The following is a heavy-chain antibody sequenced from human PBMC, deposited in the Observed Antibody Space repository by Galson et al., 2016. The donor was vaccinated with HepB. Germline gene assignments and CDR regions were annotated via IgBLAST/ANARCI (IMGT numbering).Heavy chain of an antibody. D-gene: IGHD2-2*01. Sequence: ETLSLTCTVSGGSISGSSYYWGWIRQPPGKGLEWIGSVFYSGSTYQNPSFKSRVTIFVDTSKNQFSLKVISVTAADSAVYYCARHRSMPAAMGSDWFAPWGPGTLVTVSS. CDR3: ARHRSMPAAMGSDWFAP. CDR2: VFYSGST. V-gene: IGHV4-39*01. CDR1: GGSISGSSYY. J-gene: IGHJ5*02.